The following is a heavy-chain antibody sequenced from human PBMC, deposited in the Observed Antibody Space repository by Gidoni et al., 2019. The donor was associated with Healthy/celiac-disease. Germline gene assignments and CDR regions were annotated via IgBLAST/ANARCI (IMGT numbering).Heavy chain of an antibody. CDR3: ATNYYYDSSGYNDAFDI. Sequence: WVSAISGSGGSTYHADSVKGRFTISRDNSKNTLYLQMNSLRAEDTAVYYCATNYYYDSSGYNDAFDIWGQVTMVTVSS. J-gene: IGHJ3*02. CDR2: ISGSGGST. V-gene: IGHV3-23*01. D-gene: IGHD3-22*01.